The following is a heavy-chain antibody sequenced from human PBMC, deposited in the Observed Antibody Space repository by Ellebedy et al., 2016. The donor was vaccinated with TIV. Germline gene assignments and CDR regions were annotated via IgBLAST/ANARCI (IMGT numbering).Heavy chain of an antibody. CDR2: IYTSGST. CDR3: ARDRILWFGGDYYYMDV. D-gene: IGHD3-10*01. CDR1: GGSISSGSYY. V-gene: IGHV4-61*02. Sequence: SETLSLTXTVSGGSISSGSYYWSWIRQPAGKGLEWIGRIYTSGSTNYNPSLKSRVTMSVDTSKNQFSLKLSSVTAADTAVYYCARDRILWFGGDYYYMDVWGKGTTVTVSS. J-gene: IGHJ6*03.